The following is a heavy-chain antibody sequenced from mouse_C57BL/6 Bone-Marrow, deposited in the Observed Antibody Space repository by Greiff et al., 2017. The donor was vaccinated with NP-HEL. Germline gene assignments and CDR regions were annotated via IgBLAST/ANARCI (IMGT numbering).Heavy chain of an antibody. V-gene: IGHV1-69*01. CDR3: ARSDDYDPLYAMDY. CDR2: IDPSDSYT. Sequence: QVQLQQPGAELVMPGASVKLSCKASGYTFTSYWMHWVKQRPGQGLEWIGEIDPSDSYTNYNQKFKGKSTLTVDKSSSTAYMQLSSLTSEDSAVYYCARSDDYDPLYAMDYWGQGTSVTVSS. J-gene: IGHJ4*01. CDR1: GYTFTSYW. D-gene: IGHD2-4*01.